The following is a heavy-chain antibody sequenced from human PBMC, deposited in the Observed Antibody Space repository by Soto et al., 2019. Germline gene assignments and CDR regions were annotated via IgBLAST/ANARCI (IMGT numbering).Heavy chain of an antibody. CDR1: GGSISSGGYY. CDR3: AREGKGNWNPYVSRYFDY. D-gene: IGHD1-1*01. CDR2: IYYSGST. Sequence: QVQLQESGPGLVKPSQTLSLTCTVSGGSISSGGYYWSWIRQHPGKGLEWIGYIYYSGSTYYNPVLKSRVTISVATSKNQFSLKLSSVTAADTAVYYCAREGKGNWNPYVSRYFDYWGQGTLVTVSS. V-gene: IGHV4-31*03. J-gene: IGHJ4*02.